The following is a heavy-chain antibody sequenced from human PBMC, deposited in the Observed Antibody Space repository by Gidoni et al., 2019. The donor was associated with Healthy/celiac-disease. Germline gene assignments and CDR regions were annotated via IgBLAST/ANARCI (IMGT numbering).Heavy chain of an antibody. Sequence: SCAASGFTFSSYGMHWVRQAPGKGLEWVAVISYDGSNKYYADSVKGRFTISRDNSKNTLYLQMNSLRAEDTAVYYCAKDWGNEVDYGSGSPWGQGTLVTVSS. CDR3: AKDWGNEVDYGSGSP. CDR1: GFTFSSYG. CDR2: ISYDGSNK. J-gene: IGHJ5*02. D-gene: IGHD3-10*01. V-gene: IGHV3-30*18.